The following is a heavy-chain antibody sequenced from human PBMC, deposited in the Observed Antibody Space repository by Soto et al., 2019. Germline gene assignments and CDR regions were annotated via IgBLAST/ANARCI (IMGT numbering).Heavy chain of an antibody. CDR3: ASSNWNYGFLAY. CDR1: GYPFSDYY. D-gene: IGHD1-7*01. CDR2: IIPIFGTA. V-gene: IGHV1-69*06. Sequence: VKVSCKASGYPFSDYYIHWVRQAPGQGLEWMGGIIPIFGTANYAQKFQGRVTITADKSTSTAYMELSSLRSEDTAVYYCASSNWNYGFLAYWGQGTLVTVSS. J-gene: IGHJ4*02.